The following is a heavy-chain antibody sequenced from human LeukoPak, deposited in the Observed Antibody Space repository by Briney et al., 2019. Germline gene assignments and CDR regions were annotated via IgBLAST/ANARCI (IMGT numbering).Heavy chain of an antibody. CDR1: GGSFSGYY. V-gene: IGHV4-34*01. J-gene: IGHJ4*02. Sequence: KPSETLSLTCAVYGGSFSGYYWSWIRQPPGKGLEWIGEINHGGSTNYNPSLKSRVTISVDTSKNQFSLKLSSVTAADTAVYYCARESGMYYYDSSGYYRDYWGQGTLVTVSS. D-gene: IGHD3-22*01. CDR2: INHGGST. CDR3: ARESGMYYYDSSGYYRDY.